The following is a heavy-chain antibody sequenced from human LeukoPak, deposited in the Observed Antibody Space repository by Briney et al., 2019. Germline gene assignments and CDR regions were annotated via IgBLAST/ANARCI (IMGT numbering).Heavy chain of an antibody. Sequence: ASVKVSCKASGGTFSSYAISWVRQAPGQGLEWMGGIIPIFGTANYAQKFQGRVTITTDESTSTAYMELSSLRSEDTAVYYCACGDYYLLYYWGQGTLVTVSS. CDR2: IIPIFGTA. CDR1: GGTFSSYA. D-gene: IGHD4-17*01. CDR3: ACGDYYLLYY. J-gene: IGHJ4*02. V-gene: IGHV1-69*05.